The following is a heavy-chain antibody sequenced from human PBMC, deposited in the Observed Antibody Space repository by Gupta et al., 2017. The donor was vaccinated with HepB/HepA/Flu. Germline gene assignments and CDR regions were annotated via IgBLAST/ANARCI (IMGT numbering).Heavy chain of an antibody. CDR3: TNWNLGGIDY. CDR1: GFDFSGSA. D-gene: IGHD1-1*01. Sequence: EVQLVESGGGLVQPGGSLKLSCAASGFDFSGSAMHWVRQASGKGLEWVSRIRSKANTYATEYTASVKGRFTISRDDSKNTAYLQMSSLKPEDTAVYYCTNWNLGGIDYWGQGTLVTVSS. J-gene: IGHJ4*02. V-gene: IGHV3-73*01. CDR2: IRSKANTYAT.